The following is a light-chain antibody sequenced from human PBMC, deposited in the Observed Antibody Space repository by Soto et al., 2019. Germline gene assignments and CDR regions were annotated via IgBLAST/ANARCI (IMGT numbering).Light chain of an antibody. Sequence: EIVLTQSPGTLSLSPGERATLSCRARQSVSSTYFAWYQQSPGQAPRLLIYAASSRATGIPDRFSGSGSGTDFTLTISRLEPEDFAVYFCQQYGVSPLTFGGGPMVEIK. CDR3: QQYGVSPLT. CDR2: AAS. V-gene: IGKV3-20*01. J-gene: IGKJ4*01. CDR1: QSVSSTY.